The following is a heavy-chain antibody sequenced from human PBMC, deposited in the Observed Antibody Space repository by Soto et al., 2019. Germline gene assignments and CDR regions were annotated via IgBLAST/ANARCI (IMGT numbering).Heavy chain of an antibody. CDR2: INAANGDT. CDR3: VRRHVSATGVDWFDP. Sequence: ASVKVSCKASGYTFTSYGIHWVRQAPGQRLEWMGWINAANGDTKYSPKFQGRVTITRDTSASTAYMELSSLRSEDTAVYYCVRRHVSATGVDWFDPWGQGTLVTVSS. J-gene: IGHJ5*02. V-gene: IGHV1-3*01. D-gene: IGHD6-13*01. CDR1: GYTFTSYG.